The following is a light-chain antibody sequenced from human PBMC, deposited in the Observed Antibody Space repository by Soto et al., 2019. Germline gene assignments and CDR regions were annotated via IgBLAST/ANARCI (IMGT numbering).Light chain of an antibody. V-gene: IGKV3-15*01. CDR1: ESLSRN. J-gene: IGKJ4*01. CDR3: QQYNNWPPFT. CDR2: GAS. Sequence: ETVMTQSPATLSVSPGEKVTLSCRASESLSRNLAWYQQKSGQAPRLLIYGASTRATGVPARFSGSGSGTEFTLTISSLQSDDFAIYLCQQYNNWPPFTFGGGTTVEIK.